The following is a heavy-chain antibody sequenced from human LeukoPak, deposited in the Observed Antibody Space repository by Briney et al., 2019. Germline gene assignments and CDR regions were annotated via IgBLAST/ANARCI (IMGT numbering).Heavy chain of an antibody. CDR3: VRGTGY. V-gene: IGHV3-64D*06. CDR1: GFTFSTYV. CDR2: ISSNGDNT. Sequence: GALRLSCSVSGFTFSTYVMHWVRQAPGKGLEYVSAISSNGDNTYDADSVKGRFTISRDNSKNTLYLQMSSLRADDTAVYYCVRGTGYWGQGTLVTVSS. J-gene: IGHJ4*02.